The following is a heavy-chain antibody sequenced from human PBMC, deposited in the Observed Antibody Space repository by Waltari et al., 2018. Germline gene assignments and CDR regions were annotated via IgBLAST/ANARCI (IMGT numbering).Heavy chain of an antibody. Sequence: QLQLQESGPGPVKPSETLSLTFTVSGGSISRSHYYWGWLRHPPGTGLEWIGSSYYSGSTYYNPSLKSRATISVDTSKNQFSLRLSSVTAADTAVYYCARAAQTSSTWYGAENWFDPWGQGTLVTVSS. CDR2: SYYSGST. CDR1: GGSISRSHYY. J-gene: IGHJ5*02. V-gene: IGHV4-39*01. D-gene: IGHD6-13*01. CDR3: ARAAQTSSTWYGAENWFDP.